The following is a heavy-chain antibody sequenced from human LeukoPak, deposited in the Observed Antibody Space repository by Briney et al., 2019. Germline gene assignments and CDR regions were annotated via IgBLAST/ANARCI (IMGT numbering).Heavy chain of an antibody. Sequence: SDTLSLTCAVYGGSFSGYYWSWIRQSPGKGLEWIGEINHSGSTNYNPSLKSRVTISVDTSQNQFSLKLRSVTAADTAVYYCARWQQWLRYYFDYWGQGTLVTVSS. D-gene: IGHD6-19*01. CDR2: INHSGST. J-gene: IGHJ4*02. V-gene: IGHV4-34*01. CDR1: GGSFSGYY. CDR3: ARWQQWLRYYFDY.